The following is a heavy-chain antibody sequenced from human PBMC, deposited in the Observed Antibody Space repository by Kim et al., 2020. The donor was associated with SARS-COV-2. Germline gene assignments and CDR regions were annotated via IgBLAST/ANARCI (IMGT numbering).Heavy chain of an antibody. CDR3: AKSVCPMVRGVIISGMDV. Sequence: GGSLRLSCAASGFTFSSYAMSWVRQAPGKGLEWVSAISGSGGSTYYADSVKGRFTISRDNSKNTLYLQMNSLRAEDTAVYYCAKSVCPMVRGVIISGMDVWGQGTTVTVSS. CDR1: GFTFSSYA. D-gene: IGHD3-10*01. V-gene: IGHV3-23*01. J-gene: IGHJ6*02. CDR2: ISGSGGST.